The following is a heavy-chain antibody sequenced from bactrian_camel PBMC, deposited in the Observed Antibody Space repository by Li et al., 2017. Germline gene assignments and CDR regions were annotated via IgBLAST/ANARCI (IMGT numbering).Heavy chain of an antibody. CDR1: GNTYTKYS. V-gene: IGHV3S53*01. J-gene: IGHJ6*01. CDR3: AAVFCAEAAVLGPPLKKDWTFGY. Sequence: HVQLVESGGGSVQPGGSLRLSCVVSGNTYTKYSMAWFRQAPGKEREGVAAINFEGDPSYADSVKGRFTISKDNAKNTLYLQMISLKTEDTAIYYCAAVFCAEAAVLGPPLKKDWTFGYWGQGTQVTVS. D-gene: IGHD8*01. CDR2: INFEGDP.